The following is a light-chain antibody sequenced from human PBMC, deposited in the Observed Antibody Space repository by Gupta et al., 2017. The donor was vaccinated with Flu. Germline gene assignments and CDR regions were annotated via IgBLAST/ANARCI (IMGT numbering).Light chain of an antibody. V-gene: IGLV2-14*04. Sequence: SNIPCTGTSSDIGSYDDVSWYQQSPGRAPKLMIYDVSNRPSGIADRFSGSKSGNTASLTISGLQAEDEADYYCSSYAATVALALFGGGTKVTVL. CDR3: SSYAATVALAL. CDR1: SSDIGSYDD. J-gene: IGLJ2*01. CDR2: DVS.